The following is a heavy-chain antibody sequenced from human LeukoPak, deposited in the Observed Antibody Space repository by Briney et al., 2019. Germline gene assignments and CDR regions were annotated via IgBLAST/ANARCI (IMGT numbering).Heavy chain of an antibody. V-gene: IGHV4-34*01. D-gene: IGHD5-24*01. CDR1: GGSFSGYY. CDR2: INHSGST. J-gene: IGHJ4*02. CDR3: ASARDGYNYVGFDY. Sequence: KPSETLSLTCAVYGGSFSGYYWSWIRQPPGKGLERIGEINHSGSTNYNPSLKSRVTISVDTSKNQFSLKLSSVTAADTAVYYCASARDGYNYVGFDYWGQGTLVTVSS.